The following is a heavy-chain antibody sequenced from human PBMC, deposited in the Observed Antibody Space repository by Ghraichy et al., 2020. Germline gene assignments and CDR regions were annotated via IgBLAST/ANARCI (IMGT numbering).Heavy chain of an antibody. J-gene: IGHJ6*02. CDR2: IKQDGSEK. CDR3: ARAGTAGPGIYGMDV. CDR1: GFTFSSYW. D-gene: IGHD6-13*01. Sequence: GSLRLSCAASGFTFSSYWMSWVRQAPGKGLEWVANIKQDGSEKYYVDSVKGRFTISRDNAKNSLYLQMNSLRAEDTAVYYCARAGTAGPGIYGMDVWGQGTTVTVSS. V-gene: IGHV3-7*03.